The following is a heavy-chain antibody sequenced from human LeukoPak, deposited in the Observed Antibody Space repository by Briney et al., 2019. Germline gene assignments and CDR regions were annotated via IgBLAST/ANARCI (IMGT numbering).Heavy chain of an antibody. CDR1: GYTFTSYG. CDR2: ISAYNGNT. J-gene: IGHJ6*03. V-gene: IGHV1-18*01. Sequence: GASVKVSCKASGYTFTSYGISWVRQAPGQGLEWMGWISAYNGNTNYAQKLQGRVTMTTDTSTSTAYMELSSLRSEDTAVYYCASRYYGSGSYYPPYYYYYYMDVWGKGTTVTISS. D-gene: IGHD3-10*01. CDR3: ASRYYGSGSYYPPYYYYYYMDV.